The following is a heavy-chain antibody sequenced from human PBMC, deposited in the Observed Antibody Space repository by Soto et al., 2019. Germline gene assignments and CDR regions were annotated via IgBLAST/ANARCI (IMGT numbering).Heavy chain of an antibody. V-gene: IGHV1-18*01. D-gene: IGHD3-10*01. Sequence: ASVKVSCKASGYTFTSYGISWVRQAPGQGLEWMGWISAYNGNTNYAQKLQGRVTMTTDTSTSTAYMELSSLRSEDTAVYYCARATITMVRPLDVWGQGTTVTVSS. CDR2: ISAYNGNT. J-gene: IGHJ6*02. CDR3: ARATITMVRPLDV. CDR1: GYTFTSYG.